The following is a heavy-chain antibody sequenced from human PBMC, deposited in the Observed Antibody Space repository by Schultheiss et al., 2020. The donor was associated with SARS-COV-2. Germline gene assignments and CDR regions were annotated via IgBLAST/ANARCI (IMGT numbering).Heavy chain of an antibody. J-gene: IGHJ6*02. V-gene: IGHV4-34*01. D-gene: IGHD3-10*01. CDR2: INHSGST. Sequence: SETLSLTCAVYGGSFSGYYWSWIRQPPGKGLEWIGEINHSGSTNYNPSLKSRVTISVDTSKNQFSLKLSSVTAADTAVYYCAREVAMVRDEYYYYGMDVWGQGTTVTVSS. CDR1: GGSFSGYY. CDR3: AREVAMVRDEYYYYGMDV.